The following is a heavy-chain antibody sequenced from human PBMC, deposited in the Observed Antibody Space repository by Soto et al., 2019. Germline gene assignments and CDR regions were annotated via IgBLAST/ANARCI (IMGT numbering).Heavy chain of an antibody. V-gene: IGHV4-4*02. CDR2: ISHSGST. Sequence: QVQLQESGPGLVKPSGTLSLTCGVSGASITSSNWWTWVRQPPGKGLESIGEISHSGSTNYHPSLQSRVTISVDKSTSQFSLKLNSVTAADTAVYYCERRVSGYDAFDIWGQGTMVIVSS. D-gene: IGHD5-12*01. CDR1: GASITSSNW. CDR3: ERRVSGYDAFDI. J-gene: IGHJ3*02.